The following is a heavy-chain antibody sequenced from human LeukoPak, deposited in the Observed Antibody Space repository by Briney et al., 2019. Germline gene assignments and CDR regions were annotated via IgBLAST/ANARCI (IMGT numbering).Heavy chain of an antibody. J-gene: IGHJ4*02. CDR1: GYTFTDYY. CDR2: INPNSGDT. Sequence: ASVKVACKASGYTFTDYYLHWVRQAPGQGFEWMGWINPNSGDTNYAQKFQGRVTMTRDTSISTAHMEMSRLRSDDTAVYYCARANFLYCSSTTCLFDYWGQGTLVTVSS. CDR3: ARANFLYCSSTTCLFDY. D-gene: IGHD2-2*01. V-gene: IGHV1-2*02.